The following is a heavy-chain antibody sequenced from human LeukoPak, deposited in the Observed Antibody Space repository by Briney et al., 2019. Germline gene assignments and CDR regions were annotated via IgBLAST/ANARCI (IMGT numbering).Heavy chain of an antibody. CDR2: INPNSGGT. CDR3: ARTGYSYGYWWFDP. J-gene: IGHJ5*02. D-gene: IGHD5-18*01. V-gene: IGHV1-2*02. Sequence: GASVKVSCKASGYTFTGYYMHWVRQAPGQGLGWMGWINPNSGGTNYAQKFQGRVTMTRDTSISTAYMELSRLRSDDTAVYYCARTGYSYGYWWFDPWGQGTLVTVSS. CDR1: GYTFTGYY.